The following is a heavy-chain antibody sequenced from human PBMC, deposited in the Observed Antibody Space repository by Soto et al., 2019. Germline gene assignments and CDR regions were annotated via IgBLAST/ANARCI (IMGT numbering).Heavy chain of an antibody. V-gene: IGHV2-5*01. D-gene: IGHD3-9*01. CDR1: GFSLRTSGVG. CDR2: IYWNDDK. J-gene: IGHJ4*02. Sequence: SGPTLVNPTQTLTLTCTFSGFSLRTSGVGVSWIRQPPGKALEWLALIYWNDDKHYSPSLRSTLTVTKDTSKNQVVLTMTNMDPVDTATYYCARTLRSYDFLTGYYPPYFDFWGPGRLVTVSS. CDR3: ARTLRSYDFLTGYYPPYFDF.